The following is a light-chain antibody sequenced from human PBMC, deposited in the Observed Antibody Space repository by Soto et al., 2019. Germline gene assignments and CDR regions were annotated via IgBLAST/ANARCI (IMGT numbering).Light chain of an antibody. CDR1: QSVSSSQ. CDR2: GAS. J-gene: IGKJ5*01. V-gene: IGKV3-20*01. Sequence: SPGTLSLSPGEGATLACRAGQSVSSSQLAWYQQKAGQVPRLLVYGASTRATGIPDRFSGSVSGTDFTLTISRLEPEDFAVYYCQHYGSTPRTFGLGTRLEIK. CDR3: QHYGSTPRT.